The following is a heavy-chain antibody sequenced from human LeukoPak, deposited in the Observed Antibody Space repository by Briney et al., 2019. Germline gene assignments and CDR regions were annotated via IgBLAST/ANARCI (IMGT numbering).Heavy chain of an antibody. J-gene: IGHJ6*02. Sequence: PSETLSLTCAVYGGSFSGYYWSWIRQPPGKGLEWIGEINHSGSTNYNPSLKSRATISVDTSKNQFSLKLSSVTAADTAVYYCARVQQTRITMVRGVILYGMDVWGQGTTVTVSS. D-gene: IGHD3-10*01. CDR1: GGSFSGYY. CDR3: ARVQQTRITMVRGVILYGMDV. CDR2: INHSGST. V-gene: IGHV4-34*01.